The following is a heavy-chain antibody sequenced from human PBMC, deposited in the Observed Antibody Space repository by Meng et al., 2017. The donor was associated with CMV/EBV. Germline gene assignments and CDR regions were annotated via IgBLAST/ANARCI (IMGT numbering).Heavy chain of an antibody. D-gene: IGHD3-10*01. CDR3: AAYPQTMVRGVALWGAFDY. CDR1: GYTFTSYG. J-gene: IGHJ4*02. V-gene: IGHV1-18*01. Sequence: QFPLVQPGAEGKKPGASVKVYCKASGYTFTSYGISWVRQAPGQGLEWMGWISAYNGNTNYAQKLQGRVTMTTDTSTSTAYMELRSLRSDDTAVYYCAAYPQTMVRGVALWGAFDYWGQGTLVTVSS. CDR2: ISAYNGNT.